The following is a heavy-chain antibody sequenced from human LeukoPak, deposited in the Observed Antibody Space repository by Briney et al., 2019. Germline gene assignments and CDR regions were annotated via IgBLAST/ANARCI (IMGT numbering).Heavy chain of an antibody. CDR2: INTYNGNT. CDR1: GYTFTNYG. D-gene: IGHD1-26*01. CDR3: ARDLVDGVGAPGAY. V-gene: IGHV1-18*01. Sequence: APVKVSCKASGYTFTNYGITWMRQAPGQGLEWMGWINTYNGNTNYAQNLQGRVTITTDTSTSTAYMELRSLRSDDTAVFYCARDLVDGVGAPGAYWGQGALVSVSS. J-gene: IGHJ4*02.